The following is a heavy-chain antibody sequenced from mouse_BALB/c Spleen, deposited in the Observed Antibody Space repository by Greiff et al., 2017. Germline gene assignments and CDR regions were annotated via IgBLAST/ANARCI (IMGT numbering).Heavy chain of an antibody. CDR3: ARPYDYDAMDY. Sequence: EVKLVESGAELVRPGALVKLSCKASGFNIKDYYMHWVKQRPEQGLEWIGWIDPENGNTIYDPKFQGKASITADTSSNTAYLQLSSLTSEDTAVYYCARPYDYDAMDYWGQGTSVTVSS. J-gene: IGHJ4*01. CDR2: IDPENGNT. V-gene: IGHV14-1*02. CDR1: GFNIKDYY.